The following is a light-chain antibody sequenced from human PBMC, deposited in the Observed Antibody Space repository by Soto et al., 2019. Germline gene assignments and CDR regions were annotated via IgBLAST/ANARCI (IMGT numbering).Light chain of an antibody. CDR2: GAS. V-gene: IGKV3-11*01. J-gene: IGKJ4*01. CDR1: QTINNN. CDR3: QQRSNWRVT. Sequence: VMTQAPATLSVSPGERATLSCRASQTINNNVAWYQLKDGQVPRLVIYGASTRATGIPARFSGSGSGTDFTLTISSLEPEDIAVYYCQQRSNWRVTFGGGTKVDIK.